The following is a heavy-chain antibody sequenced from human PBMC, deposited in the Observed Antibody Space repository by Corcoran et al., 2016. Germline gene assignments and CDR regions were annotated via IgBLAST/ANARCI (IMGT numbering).Heavy chain of an antibody. V-gene: IGHV3-48*02. D-gene: IGHD5-18*01. CDR1: GFTFSSYS. CDR3: AREPGYTYGYAFDI. CDR2: ISGSSSTI. J-gene: IGHJ3*02. Sequence: EVQLVESGGGLVQPGGSPRLSCAASGFTFSSYSMNWVRQAPGKGLEWVSYISGSSSTIYYADSVKGRFTISRDNAKNSLYLQMNSLRDEDTAVYYCAREPGYTYGYAFDIWGQGTMVTVSS.